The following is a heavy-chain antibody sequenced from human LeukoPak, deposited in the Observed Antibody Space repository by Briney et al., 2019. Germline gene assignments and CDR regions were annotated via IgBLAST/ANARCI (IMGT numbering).Heavy chain of an antibody. CDR3: ARALRGYSYGCDWFDP. D-gene: IGHD5-18*01. J-gene: IGHJ5*02. Sequence: SETLSLTCAVYGGSFSGYYWSWIRQPPGKGLGWIGEINHSGSTNYNPSLKSRVTISVDTSKNQFSLKLSSVTAADTAVYYCARALRGYSYGCDWFDPWGQGTLVTVSS. CDR1: GGSFSGYY. CDR2: INHSGST. V-gene: IGHV4-34*01.